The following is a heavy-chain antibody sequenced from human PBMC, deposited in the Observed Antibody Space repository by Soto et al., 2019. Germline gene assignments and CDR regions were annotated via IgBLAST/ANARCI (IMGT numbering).Heavy chain of an antibody. CDR1: GFTFSSYG. Sequence: QVQLVESGGGVVQPGRSLRLSCAASGFTFSSYGMHWVRQAPGKGLEWVAVISYDGSNKYYADSVKGRFTISRDNSKNTLYLQMNSLRAEDTAVYYCAKDAYHGADYYGSGFDPWGQGTLVTVSS. J-gene: IGHJ5*02. V-gene: IGHV3-30*18. CDR3: AKDAYHGADYYGSGFDP. CDR2: ISYDGSNK. D-gene: IGHD3-10*01.